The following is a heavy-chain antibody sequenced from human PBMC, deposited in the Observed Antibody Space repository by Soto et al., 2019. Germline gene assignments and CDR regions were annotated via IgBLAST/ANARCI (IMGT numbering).Heavy chain of an antibody. D-gene: IGHD1-26*01. Sequence: SETLSLTCAVSGGSISSSNWWNWVRQPPGKGLEWIGEINHSGSTNYNPSLKSRVTVSVDTSKNQSSLKLSSLRSDDTAVYYCARVVVSGSYGYHDGLDVWGQGTTVTVSS. CDR2: INHSGST. CDR1: GGSISSSNW. J-gene: IGHJ6*02. V-gene: IGHV4-4*02. CDR3: ARVVVSGSYGYHDGLDV.